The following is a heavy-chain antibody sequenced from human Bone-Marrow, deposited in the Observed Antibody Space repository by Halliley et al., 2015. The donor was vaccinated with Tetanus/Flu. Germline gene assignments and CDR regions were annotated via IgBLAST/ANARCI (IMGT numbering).Heavy chain of an antibody. Sequence: SLRLSCVASGFTLDDYALHWVRQVPGKGLEWVSGITWNGGTIGYADSVKGRFTISRDNAKNSLYLQMNSLRVEDTAFYYCAKDQLQYCSSTSCYLMDVWGQGTTVTVSS. D-gene: IGHD2-2*01. CDR3: AKDQLQYCSSTSCYLMDV. CDR2: ITWNGGTI. V-gene: IGHV3-9*01. CDR1: GFTLDDYA. J-gene: IGHJ6*02.